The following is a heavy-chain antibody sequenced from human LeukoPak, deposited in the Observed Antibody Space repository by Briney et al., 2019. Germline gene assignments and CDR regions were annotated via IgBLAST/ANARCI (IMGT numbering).Heavy chain of an antibody. Sequence: PSETLSLTCTVSGGSISSYYWNWIRQPPGKGLEWIGYIYYSGSTNYNSSLKSRVIISVDTSKNQFSLKLRSVTAADTAVYYCARGGLKDRYMDVWGKGTTVTVSS. V-gene: IGHV4-59*01. CDR1: GGSISSYY. D-gene: IGHD2-15*01. CDR2: IYYSGST. CDR3: ARGGLKDRYMDV. J-gene: IGHJ6*03.